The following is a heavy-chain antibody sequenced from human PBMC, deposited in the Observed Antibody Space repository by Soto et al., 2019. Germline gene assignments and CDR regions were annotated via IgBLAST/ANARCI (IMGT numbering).Heavy chain of an antibody. Sequence: SETLSLTCAVYGGSFSGYYWSWIRQPPGKGLEWIGEINHSGSTNYNPSLKSRVTISVDTSKNQFSLKLSSVTAADTAVYYCARAPGYGSGSYYSGWSVRTRYQIGYRWFDPWGQGTLVTVSS. V-gene: IGHV4-34*01. CDR2: INHSGST. D-gene: IGHD3-10*01. CDR1: GGSFSGYY. CDR3: ARAPGYGSGSYYSGWSVRTRYQIGYRWFDP. J-gene: IGHJ5*02.